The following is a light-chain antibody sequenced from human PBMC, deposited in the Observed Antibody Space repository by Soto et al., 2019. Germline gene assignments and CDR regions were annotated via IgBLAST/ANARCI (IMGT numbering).Light chain of an antibody. J-gene: IGLJ1*01. Sequence: QSVLTQPASVSGSPGQSITISCTGTSIDIGGYNYVSWYQQLPGKVPKLIIYDVSNRPSGVSDRFSGSKSGNAASLTISGLQVEDEADYYCSSYTSTSTLYVFGTGTKLTVL. V-gene: IGLV2-14*03. CDR3: SSYTSTSTLYV. CDR1: SIDIGGYNY. CDR2: DVS.